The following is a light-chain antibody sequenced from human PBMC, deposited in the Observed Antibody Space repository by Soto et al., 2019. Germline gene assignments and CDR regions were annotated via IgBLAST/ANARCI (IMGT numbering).Light chain of an antibody. CDR1: QSINAY. V-gene: IGKV1-39*01. CDR3: QQSYSAPRT. Sequence: DIQMTQSPSSLSASVGDRVTISCRASQSINAYLNWYQQKPGKAPELLVSAASSLQSVVPSRFSGSGSGTDFTLTISSLEREDFATYYCQQSYSAPRTFGQGTKLEIK. J-gene: IGKJ2*01. CDR2: AAS.